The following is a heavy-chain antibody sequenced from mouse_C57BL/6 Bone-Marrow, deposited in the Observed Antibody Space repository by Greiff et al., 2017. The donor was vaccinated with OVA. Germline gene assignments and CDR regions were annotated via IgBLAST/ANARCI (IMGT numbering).Heavy chain of an antibody. CDR2: IGPGSGST. Sequence: VQLQQSGAELVKPGASVKISCKASGYTFTDYYINWVKQRPGQGLEWIGKIGPGSGSTYYNEKFKGKATLTADKSSSTAYMQLSSLTSDDSAVYCSAMWGSLYAMDYWGQGTSVTVSS. D-gene: IGHD1-1*02. V-gene: IGHV1-77*01. CDR3: AMWGSLYAMDY. CDR1: GYTFTDYY. J-gene: IGHJ4*01.